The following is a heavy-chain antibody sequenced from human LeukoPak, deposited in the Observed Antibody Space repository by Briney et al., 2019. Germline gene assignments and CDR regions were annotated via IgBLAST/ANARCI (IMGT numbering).Heavy chain of an antibody. CDR1: RYTFTKYY. D-gene: IGHD6-13*01. CDR2: INPSGGST. Sequence: ASVKVSCKASRYTFTKYYKHWVRQAPGQGLEWMGIINPSGGSTSYAQKFQGRITMTRDMSTTTVYMELSSLRSGDTAVYYCARDKPDRAAGHEDYWGQGTLVTVSS. CDR3: ARDKPDRAAGHEDY. J-gene: IGHJ4*02. V-gene: IGHV1-46*01.